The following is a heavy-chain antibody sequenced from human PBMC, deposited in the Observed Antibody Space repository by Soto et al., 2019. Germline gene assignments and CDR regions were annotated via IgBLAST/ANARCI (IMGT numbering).Heavy chain of an antibody. J-gene: IGHJ4*02. V-gene: IGHV3-30-3*01. CDR1: GFTFSSYS. CDR2: LSYDVNNK. CDR3: ARERVSGYYNVIGY. D-gene: IGHD3-9*01. Sequence: GGSLRLSCAASGFTFSSYSMHWVRQAPGKGLEWVAVLSYDVNNKFYADSVKGRFTISRDNSKNTLYLQMNSLRAEDTAVYYCARERVSGYYNVIGYWGQGTLVTVSS.